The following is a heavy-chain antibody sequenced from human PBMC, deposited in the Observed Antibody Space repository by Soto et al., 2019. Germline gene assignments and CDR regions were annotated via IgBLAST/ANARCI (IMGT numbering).Heavy chain of an antibody. V-gene: IGHV4-39*07. Sequence: SETLSLTCTVSGGSISRSSYYWGWIRQPPGKGLEWIGSIYYSGSTYYNPSLKSRVTISVDTSKNQFSLKLSSVTAADTAVYYCARVISRRGSPILWFGERTPNWFDPWGQGTLVTVSS. D-gene: IGHD3-10*01. CDR1: GGSISRSSYY. J-gene: IGHJ5*02. CDR2: IYYSGST. CDR3: ARVISRRGSPILWFGERTPNWFDP.